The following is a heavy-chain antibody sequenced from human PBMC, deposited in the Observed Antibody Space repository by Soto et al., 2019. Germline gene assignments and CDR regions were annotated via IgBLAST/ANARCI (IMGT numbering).Heavy chain of an antibody. CDR3: ARGFWSGYYENNWFDP. Sequence: SETLSLTCAVSGGSISSSTWWSWVRQPQGKGPEWIGEIYHSGSTNYNPSLKSRVTISVDKSRNQFSLKLSSVTAADTAVHYCARGFWSGYYENNWFDPWGQGTLVTVSS. CDR1: GGSISSSTW. J-gene: IGHJ5*02. CDR2: IYHSGST. D-gene: IGHD3-3*01. V-gene: IGHV4-4*02.